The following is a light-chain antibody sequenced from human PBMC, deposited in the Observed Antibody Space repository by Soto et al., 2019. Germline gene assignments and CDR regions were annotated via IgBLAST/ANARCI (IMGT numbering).Light chain of an antibody. J-gene: IGLJ1*01. V-gene: IGLV2-14*03. CDR3: CSYADGSIYY. Sequence: QSVLTQPASVSGSPGQSTTISCTGTSRDVGAYDYVSWYLQYPDKAPQLLIYYVDHRPSGVSSRFSGSKSGNTASLTISGLQAEGEGDYYCCSYADGSIYYFGTGTKVTVL. CDR2: YVD. CDR1: SRDVGAYDY.